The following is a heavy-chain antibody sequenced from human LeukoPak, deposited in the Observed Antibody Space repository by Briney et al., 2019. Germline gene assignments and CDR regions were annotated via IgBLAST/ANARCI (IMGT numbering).Heavy chain of an antibody. Sequence: GGSLRLSCAASGFTFSSYWMSWVRQAPGKGLEWVANIKQDGSEKYYVDSVKGRVTISRDNAKNSLYLQMNSLRAEDTAVYYCAELGITMIGGVWGKGTTVTISS. V-gene: IGHV3-7*01. D-gene: IGHD3-10*02. CDR2: IKQDGSEK. CDR1: GFTFSSYW. CDR3: AELGITMIGGV. J-gene: IGHJ6*04.